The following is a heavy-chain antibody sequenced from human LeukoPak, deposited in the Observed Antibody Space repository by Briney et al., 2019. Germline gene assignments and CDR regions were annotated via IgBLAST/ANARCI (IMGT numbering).Heavy chain of an antibody. D-gene: IGHD2-2*01. CDR3: ARHRRRYCSSTSCYPRGSYYYYMDV. CDR2: INHSGST. V-gene: IGHV4-34*01. CDR1: GGSFSGYY. J-gene: IGHJ6*03. Sequence: SETLSLTCAVYGGSFSGYYWSWIRQPPGKGLEWIGEINHSGSTNYNPSLKSRVTISVDTSKHQFSLKLSSGTAADTAVYYCARHRRRYCSSTSCYPRGSYYYYMDVWGKGTTVTISS.